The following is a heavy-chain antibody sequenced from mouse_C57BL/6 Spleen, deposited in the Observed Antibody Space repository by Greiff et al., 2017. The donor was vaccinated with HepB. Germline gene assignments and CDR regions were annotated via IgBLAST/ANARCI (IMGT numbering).Heavy chain of an antibody. D-gene: IGHD2-5*01. CDR3: TFYYSNGGYAMDY. J-gene: IGHJ4*01. V-gene: IGHV14-1*01. Sequence: EVQLQQSGAELVRPGASVKLSCTASGFNIKDYYMHWVKQRPEQGLEWIGRIDPEDGDTEYAPKFQGKATMTADTSSNTAYLQLSSLTSEDTAVYYCTFYYSNGGYAMDYWGQGTSVTVSS. CDR1: GFNIKDYY. CDR2: IDPEDGDT.